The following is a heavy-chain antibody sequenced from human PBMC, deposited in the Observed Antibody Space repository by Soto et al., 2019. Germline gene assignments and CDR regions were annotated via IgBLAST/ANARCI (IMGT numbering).Heavy chain of an antibody. V-gene: IGHV3-33*01. CDR2: IWYDGTKK. CDR1: GFTFDSYG. J-gene: IGHJ5*01. Sequence: QVQLVESGGGVVQPGRSLRLSCAASGFTFDSYGMHWVRQAPGKGQEWVALIWYDGTKKYYADSVKGRFTISRDNSKNTLYLQMNSLRGEDTALYYCARDAGWLVRGGFDYWGHGTLVTVSS. D-gene: IGHD6-19*01. CDR3: ARDAGWLVRGGFDY.